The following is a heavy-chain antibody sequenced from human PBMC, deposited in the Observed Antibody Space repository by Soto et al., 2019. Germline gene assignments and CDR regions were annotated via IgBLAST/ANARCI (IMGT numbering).Heavy chain of an antibody. CDR3: AKARRARLVTIDY. CDR1: GFTFSSYG. V-gene: IGHV3-30*18. J-gene: IGHJ4*02. D-gene: IGHD6-19*01. CDR2: ISYDGSNK. Sequence: QVQLVESGGGVVQPGRSLRLSCAASGFTFSSYGMHWVRQAPGKGLEWVAVISYDGSNKYYADSVKGRFTISRDNSKNTLYLQMNSLRAEDTAVYYFAKARRARLVTIDYWGQGTLVTVSS.